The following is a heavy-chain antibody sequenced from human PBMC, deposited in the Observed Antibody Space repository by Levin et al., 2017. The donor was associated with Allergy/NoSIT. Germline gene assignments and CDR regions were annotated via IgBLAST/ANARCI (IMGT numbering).Heavy chain of an antibody. CDR2: ISYDGSNK. Sequence: GESLKISCAASGFTFSSYAMHWVRQAPGKGLEWVAVISYDGSNKYYADSVKGRFTISRDNSKNTLYLQMNSLRAEDTAVYYCARDGGRYSNHGARLYLGEKFDYWGQGTLVTVSS. J-gene: IGHJ4*02. CDR1: GFTFSSYA. V-gene: IGHV3-30*04. D-gene: IGHD4-11*01. CDR3: ARDGGRYSNHGARLYLGEKFDY.